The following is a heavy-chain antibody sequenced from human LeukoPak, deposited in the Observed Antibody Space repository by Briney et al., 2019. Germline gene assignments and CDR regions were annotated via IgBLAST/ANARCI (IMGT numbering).Heavy chain of an antibody. CDR2: INTDGSST. V-gene: IGHV3-74*01. Sequence: GGSLRLSCAASGFTFISYWMHWVRQAPGKGLVWVSRINTDGSSTSYADSVKGRFTISRDNAKNTLYLQMNSLRAEDTAVYYCARAEYYYDSSGYDLDYWGQGTLVTVSS. CDR3: ARAEYYYDSSGYDLDY. J-gene: IGHJ4*02. D-gene: IGHD3-22*01. CDR1: GFTFISYW.